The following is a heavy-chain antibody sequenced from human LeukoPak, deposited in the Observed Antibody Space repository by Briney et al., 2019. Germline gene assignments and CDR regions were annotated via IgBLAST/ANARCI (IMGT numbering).Heavy chain of an antibody. J-gene: IGHJ6*02. CDR2: ISSSSSYI. V-gene: IGHV3-21*01. CDR3: ARDESYGDYPSPYYGMDV. D-gene: IGHD4-17*01. Sequence: GGSLRLSCAASGFTFSSYSMNWVREAPGKGLEWVSYISSSSSYIYYADSVKGRFTISRENAKNSLYLQMNSLRAEDTAVYYCARDESYGDYPSPYYGMDVWGQGTTVTVSS. CDR1: GFTFSSYS.